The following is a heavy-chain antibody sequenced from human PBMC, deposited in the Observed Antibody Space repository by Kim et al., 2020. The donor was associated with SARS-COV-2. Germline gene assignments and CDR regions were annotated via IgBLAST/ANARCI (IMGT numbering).Heavy chain of an antibody. J-gene: IGHJ4*02. Sequence: SETLSLTCAVYGGSFSGYYWSWIRQPPGKGLEWIGEINHSGSTNYNPSLKSRVTISVDTSKNQFSLKLSSVTAADTAVYYCARGRFLGGGGYWRIEGERVYFDYWGQGTLVTVSS. V-gene: IGHV4-34*01. D-gene: IGHD6-19*01. CDR2: INHSGST. CDR1: GGSFSGYY. CDR3: ARGRFLGGGGYWRIEGERVYFDY.